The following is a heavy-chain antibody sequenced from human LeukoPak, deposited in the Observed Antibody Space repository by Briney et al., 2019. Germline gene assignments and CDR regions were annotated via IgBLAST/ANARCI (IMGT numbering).Heavy chain of an antibody. D-gene: IGHD3-3*01. CDR3: AKEARYYDFWSGYYYYYYMDV. V-gene: IGHV3-23*01. CDR1: GFTFSSYA. Sequence: GGSLRLSCAASGFTFSSYAMSWDRQAPGKGLEWVSAISGSGGSTYYADSVKGRFTISRDNSKNTLYLQMNSLRAEDTAVYYCAKEARYYDFWSGYYYYYYMDVWGKGTTVTVSS. CDR2: ISGSGGST. J-gene: IGHJ6*03.